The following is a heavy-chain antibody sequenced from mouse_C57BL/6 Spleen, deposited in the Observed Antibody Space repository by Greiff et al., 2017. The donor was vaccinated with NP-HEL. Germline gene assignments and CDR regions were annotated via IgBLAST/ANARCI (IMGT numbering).Heavy chain of an antibody. V-gene: IGHV1-50*01. J-gene: IGHJ2*01. CDR2: IDPSDSYT. Sequence: QIQLQQPGAELVKPGASVKLSCKASGYTFTSYWMQWVKQRPGQGLEWIGEIDPSDSYTNYNQKFKGKATLTVDTSSSTAYMQLSSLTSEDSAVYYCARRVIRDGYYYFDYWGQGTTLTVSS. CDR3: ARRVIRDGYYYFDY. CDR1: GYTFTSYW. D-gene: IGHD2-3*01.